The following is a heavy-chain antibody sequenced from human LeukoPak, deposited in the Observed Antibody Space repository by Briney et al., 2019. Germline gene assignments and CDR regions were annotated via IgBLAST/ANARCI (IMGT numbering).Heavy chain of an antibody. Sequence: PSETLSLTCNVSGGSISSYYWSWIRQPPGKGLEWIGYIYYSGSTNYNPSLKSRVTISADTSKDQFSLKLASVTAADTAVYYSASGYSSTWYYFDYWGQGTLVTVSS. V-gene: IGHV4-59*01. CDR3: ASGYSSTWYYFDY. J-gene: IGHJ4*02. D-gene: IGHD6-13*01. CDR2: IYYSGST. CDR1: GGSISSYY.